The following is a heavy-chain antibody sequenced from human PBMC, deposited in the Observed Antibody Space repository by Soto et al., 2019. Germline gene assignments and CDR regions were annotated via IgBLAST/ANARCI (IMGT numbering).Heavy chain of an antibody. CDR2: ISSTTNYI. CDR1: GFTYTRYS. V-gene: IGHV3-21*06. CDR3: ARESEDLTSNFDY. Sequence: GGSLRLSFAASGFTYTRYSMNWVRQAPVKGLEWVSSISSTTNYIYYGDSMKGRFTISRDNAKNSLYLEMNSLRAEDTAVYYCARESEDLTSNFDYWGQGTLVTVSS. J-gene: IGHJ4*02.